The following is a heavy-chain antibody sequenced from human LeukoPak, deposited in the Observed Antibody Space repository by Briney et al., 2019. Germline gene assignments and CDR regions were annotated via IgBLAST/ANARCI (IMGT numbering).Heavy chain of an antibody. D-gene: IGHD6-13*01. CDR3: GRGGIAAAASGIDY. J-gene: IGHJ4*02. V-gene: IGHV4-59*12. Sequence: SETLSLTCTVSGGSISSYYWSWIRQPPGKGLEWIGYIYQNGNTYYNPSLKSRVTISVDRSKNQFSLNLSSVTAADTAVYYCGRGGIAAAASGIDYWGQGTLVAVSS. CDR2: IYQNGNT. CDR1: GGSISSYY.